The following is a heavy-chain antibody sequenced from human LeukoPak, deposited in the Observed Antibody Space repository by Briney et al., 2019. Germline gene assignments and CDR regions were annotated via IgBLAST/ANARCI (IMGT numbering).Heavy chain of an antibody. Sequence: ASVKVSCKASGYTFTGYYMHWVRQAPGQGLEWMGWINPNSGGTNFAQKFQGRVTMTRDTSISTAYMELNRLRSDDTAVYYCARSYYYYYYMDVWGKGTTVTISS. J-gene: IGHJ6*03. V-gene: IGHV1-2*02. CDR1: GYTFTGYY. CDR2: INPNSGGT. CDR3: ARSYYYYYYMDV.